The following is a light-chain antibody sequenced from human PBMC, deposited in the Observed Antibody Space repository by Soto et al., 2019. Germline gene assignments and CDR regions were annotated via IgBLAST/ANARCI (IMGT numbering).Light chain of an antibody. J-gene: IGLJ1*01. CDR2: EVS. V-gene: IGLV2-14*01. CDR3: TSYTTSSSTYV. CDR1: SSDVGDYNY. Sequence: QSALTQPASASGSPGQSITISCTGTSSDVGDYNYVSWYQQHPGKAPKLMIFEVSNRPSVVSNRSSGSKSGNTASLPISGLQADDEDDYYCTSYTTSSSTYVFGTGTKLTVL.